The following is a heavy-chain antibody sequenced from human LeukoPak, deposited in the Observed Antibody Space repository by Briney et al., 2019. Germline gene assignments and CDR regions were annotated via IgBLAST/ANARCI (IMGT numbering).Heavy chain of an antibody. J-gene: IGHJ4*02. CDR2: ISYEGSNK. V-gene: IGHV3-30*18. Sequence: PGGSLRLSCAASGFTFSSYGMHWLRQAPGKGLEWVAVISYEGSNKYYADSVKGRFTISRDNSKNTLYLQMNSLRAEDTAVYYCAKAPTASSTSGYWGQGTLVTVSS. CDR3: AKAPTASSTSGY. D-gene: IGHD2-2*01. CDR1: GFTFSSYG.